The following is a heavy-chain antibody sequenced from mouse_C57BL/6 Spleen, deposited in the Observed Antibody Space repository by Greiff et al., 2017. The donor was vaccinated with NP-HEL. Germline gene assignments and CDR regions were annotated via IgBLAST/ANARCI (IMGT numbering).Heavy chain of an antibody. J-gene: IGHJ2*01. CDR2: INPYNGGT. CDR1: GYTFTDYY. CDR3: ARREITTVVDPYYFDY. Sequence: EVQLQQSGPVLVKPGASVKMSCKASGYTFTDYYMNWVKQSHGKSLEWIGVINPYNGGTSYNQKFKGKATLTVDKSSSTAYMELNSLTSEDSAVYYCARREITTVVDPYYFDYWGQGTTLTVSS. D-gene: IGHD1-1*01. V-gene: IGHV1-19*01.